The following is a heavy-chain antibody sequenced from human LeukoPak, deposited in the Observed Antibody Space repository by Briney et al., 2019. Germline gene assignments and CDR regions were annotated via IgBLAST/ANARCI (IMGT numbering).Heavy chain of an antibody. Sequence: EASVKVSCKASGYTFTSYYMHWVRQAPGQGLEWMGIINPSGGSTSYAQKFQGRVTMTRDTSTSTVYMELSSLRSEDTAMYYCARAPGYSSSWYGGGDYYYYMDVWGKGTTVTVSS. CDR2: INPSGGST. J-gene: IGHJ6*03. CDR1: GYTFTSYY. D-gene: IGHD6-13*01. V-gene: IGHV1-46*01. CDR3: ARAPGYSSSWYGGGDYYYYMDV.